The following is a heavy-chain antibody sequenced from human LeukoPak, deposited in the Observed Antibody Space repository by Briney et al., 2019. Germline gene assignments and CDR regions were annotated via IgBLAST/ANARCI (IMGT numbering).Heavy chain of an antibody. V-gene: IGHV1-69*13. J-gene: IGHJ6*02. CDR2: IIPIFGTA. CDR3: ARAYYYDSSGNYGYYYYGMDV. CDR1: GGTFSSYA. Sequence: SVEVSCKASGGTFSSYAISWVRQAPGQGLEWMGGIIPIFGTANYAQKFQGRVTITADESTSTAYMELSSLRSEDTTVYYCARAYYYDSSGNYGYYYYGMDVWGQGTTVTVSS. D-gene: IGHD3-22*01.